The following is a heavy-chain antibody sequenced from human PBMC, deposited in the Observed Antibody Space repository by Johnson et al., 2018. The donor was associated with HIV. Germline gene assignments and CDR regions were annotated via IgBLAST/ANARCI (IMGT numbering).Heavy chain of an antibody. Sequence: VQVLESGGGVVQPGRSLRLSCAASGFTFRSYGMHWVRQAPGKGLEWVAFIRYDASNKYYGDSVKGRFTISRDNSKNTLYLQMNSLRAEDTAVYYCARGGAVTRRSADAFDIWGQGTMVTVSS. CDR1: GFTFRSYG. V-gene: IGHV3-30*02. D-gene: IGHD4-11*01. J-gene: IGHJ3*02. CDR2: IRYDASNK. CDR3: ARGGAVTRRSADAFDI.